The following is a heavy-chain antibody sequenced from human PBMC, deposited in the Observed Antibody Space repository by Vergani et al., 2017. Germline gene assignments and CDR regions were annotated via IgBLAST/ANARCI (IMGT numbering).Heavy chain of an antibody. Sequence: QVQLQQWGAGLLKPSETLSLTCAVYGGSFSGYYWSWIRQPPGKGLEWIGEINHSGSTNYNPSLKSRVTRSVDTSKCQFSLKLSCVTAADTAVYYCARMKSGGSGSYYRRPGYYFDYWGQGTLVTVSS. CDR2: INHSGST. CDR3: ARMKSGGSGSYYRRPGYYFDY. J-gene: IGHJ4*02. V-gene: IGHV4-34*01. D-gene: IGHD3-10*01. CDR1: GGSFSGYY.